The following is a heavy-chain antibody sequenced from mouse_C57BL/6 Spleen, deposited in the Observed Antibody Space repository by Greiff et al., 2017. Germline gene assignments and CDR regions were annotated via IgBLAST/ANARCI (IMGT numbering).Heavy chain of an antibody. J-gene: IGHJ3*01. D-gene: IGHD2-1*01. CDR1: EYEFPSHD. V-gene: IGHV5-2*01. CDR3: ARHGIYYGNSCAY. Sequence: EVMLVESGGGLVQPGESLKLSCESNEYEFPSHDMSWVRKTPEQRLELVAAINSAGGSTYYPDTMERRFIISRDNTKKTLYLQMSSLRSEDTALDYGARHGIYYGNSCAYWGQGTLVTVSA. CDR2: INSAGGST.